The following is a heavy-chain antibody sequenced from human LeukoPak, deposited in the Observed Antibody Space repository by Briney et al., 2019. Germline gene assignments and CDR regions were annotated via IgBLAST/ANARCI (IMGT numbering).Heavy chain of an antibody. CDR1: GFTFSTHP. Sequence: GGSLRLSCAASGFTFSTHPISWVRQAPGKGLEWVSAISGGGDSTYYADSVKGRFTISRDNSKNTLYLQMNSLRAEDTALYYCAKDSVRGYSGYGNDGFDIWGQGTMVTVSS. CDR2: ISGGGDST. CDR3: AKDSVRGYSGYGNDGFDI. D-gene: IGHD5-12*01. V-gene: IGHV3-23*01. J-gene: IGHJ3*02.